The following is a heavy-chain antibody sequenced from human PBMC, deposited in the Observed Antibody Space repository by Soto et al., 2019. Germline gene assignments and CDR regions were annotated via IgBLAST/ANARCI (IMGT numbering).Heavy chain of an antibody. J-gene: IGHJ3*02. CDR1: GGSFSGYY. D-gene: IGHD1-26*01. Sequence: SETLSLTCAVYGGSFSGYYWSWIRQPPGKGLEWIGEINHSGSTNYNPSLKSRVTISVDTSKNQFSLKLSSVTAADTAVYYCAQNLLPRDGYNGDAFDIWGQGTMVTVSS. CDR3: AQNLLPRDGYNGDAFDI. CDR2: INHSGST. V-gene: IGHV4-34*01.